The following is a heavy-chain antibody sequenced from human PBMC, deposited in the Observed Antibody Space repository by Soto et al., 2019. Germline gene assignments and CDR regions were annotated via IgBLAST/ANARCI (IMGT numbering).Heavy chain of an antibody. J-gene: IGHJ6*02. D-gene: IGHD3-3*01. V-gene: IGHV1-18*04. CDR3: ARNPQSELRFLEWSWGGYYGMDV. CDR1: GYTFSSYG. CDR2: ISAYNGKT. Sequence: GASVKVSCKASGYTFSSYGIGWVRQAPGQGLEWMGWISAYNGKTHYSQNFQGKVTMTTDTSTSTAYMELRTLRSDDTAVYYCARNPQSELRFLEWSWGGYYGMDVWGQGTTVTVSS.